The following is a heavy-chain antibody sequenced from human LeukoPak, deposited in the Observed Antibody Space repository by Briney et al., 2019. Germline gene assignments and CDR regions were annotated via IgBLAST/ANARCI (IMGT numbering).Heavy chain of an antibody. Sequence: GASVKVSCKASGYTFTSYAMNWVRQAPGQGLEWMGWINPNSGGTDYAQKFQGRVTMTRDTSISTAYMELSRLRSDDTAVYYCAALNVDNNWFDPWGQGTLVTVSS. CDR3: AALNVDNNWFDP. D-gene: IGHD5-12*01. J-gene: IGHJ5*02. CDR2: INPNSGGT. CDR1: GYTFTSYA. V-gene: IGHV1-2*02.